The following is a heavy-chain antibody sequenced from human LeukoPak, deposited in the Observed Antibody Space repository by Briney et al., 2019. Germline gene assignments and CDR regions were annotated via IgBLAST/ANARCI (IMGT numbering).Heavy chain of an antibody. CDR2: IYYSGST. J-gene: IGHJ4*02. Sequence: SETLSLTCTVSGGSISSYYWSWIRQPPGKGLEWIGYIYYSGSTNYNPSLKSRVTISVDTSKNQFSLKLSSVTAADMAVYYCARDSGYGDPFDYWGQGTLVTVSS. CDR1: GGSISSYY. V-gene: IGHV4-59*01. D-gene: IGHD3-22*01. CDR3: ARDSGYGDPFDY.